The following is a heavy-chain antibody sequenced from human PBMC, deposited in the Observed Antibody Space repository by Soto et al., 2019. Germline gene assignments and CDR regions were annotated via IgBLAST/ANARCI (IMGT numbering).Heavy chain of an antibody. D-gene: IGHD6-6*01. CDR3: AREIAARPYYYYGMDV. CDR2: ISSSSSYI. CDR1: GFTFSSYS. J-gene: IGHJ6*02. V-gene: IGHV3-21*01. Sequence: PGGSLRLSCAASGFTFSSYSMNWVRQAPGKGLEWVSSISSSSSYIYYADSVKGRFTISRDNAKNSLYLQMNSLRAEDTAVYYCAREIAARPYYYYGMDVWGQGTTVTVSS.